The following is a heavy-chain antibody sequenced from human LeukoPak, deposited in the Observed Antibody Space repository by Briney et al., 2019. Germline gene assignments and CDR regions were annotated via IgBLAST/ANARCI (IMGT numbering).Heavy chain of an antibody. CDR2: INPKTGTA. Sequence: ASVKVSCKASGYTFTGYSIYWVRQTPGQKLEWMGWINPKTGTANSAQKFQGRVTMTRDTSISTAYMELSRLRSDDTAVYYCARDGAAAGTGYYYYMDVWGKGTTVTVSS. J-gene: IGHJ6*03. V-gene: IGHV1-2*02. CDR3: ARDGAAAGTGYYYYMDV. CDR1: GYTFTGYS. D-gene: IGHD6-13*01.